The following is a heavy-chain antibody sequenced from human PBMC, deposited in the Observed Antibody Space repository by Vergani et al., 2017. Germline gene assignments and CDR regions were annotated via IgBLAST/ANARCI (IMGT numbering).Heavy chain of an antibody. CDR2: ISAYNGNT. CDR1: GYTFTSYG. V-gene: IGHV1-18*01. Sequence: QVQLVQSGAEVKKPGASVKVSCKASGYTFTSYGISWVRQAPGQGLEWMGWISAYNGNTNYAQKLQGRVTMTTETSTSTASMELRSLRSDDTAVYYCARAGWNNYDYVWGSYRPNWFDPWGQGTLVTVSS. J-gene: IGHJ5*02. D-gene: IGHD3-16*02. CDR3: ARAGWNNYDYVWGSYRPNWFDP.